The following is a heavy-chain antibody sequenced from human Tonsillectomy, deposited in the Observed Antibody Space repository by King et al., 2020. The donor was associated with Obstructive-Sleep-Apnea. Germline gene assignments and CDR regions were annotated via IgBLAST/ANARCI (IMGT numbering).Heavy chain of an antibody. J-gene: IGHJ6*02. Sequence: EVQLVESGGGLVQPGGSLRLSCAASGFTFRSYSMNWVRQAPGKGLEWVSYISTSSSAIYYADSVKGRFIISRDNAENSLYLQMNSVRAEDTAVYWCARDRQQLVPGYYYYGLDVWGQGTTVTVSS. V-gene: IGHV3-48*04. CDR1: GFTFRSYS. D-gene: IGHD6-13*01. CDR3: ARDRQQLVPGYYYYGLDV. CDR2: ISTSSSAI.